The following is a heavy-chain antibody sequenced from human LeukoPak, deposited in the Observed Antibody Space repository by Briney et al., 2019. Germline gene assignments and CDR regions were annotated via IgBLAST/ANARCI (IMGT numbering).Heavy chain of an antibody. CDR3: AGEWTY. CDR1: GGSISSRSYS. D-gene: IGHD3-10*01. CDR2: VYGSGST. J-gene: IGHJ4*02. V-gene: IGHV4-61*05. Sequence: PSETLSLTCTVSGGSISSRSYSWGWIPQPPGKGLEWIGRVYGSGSTNYNPSLNSRVPMSVDTSRNHFSLQLPSVTVADTAIYYCAGEWTYWGQGILVTVS.